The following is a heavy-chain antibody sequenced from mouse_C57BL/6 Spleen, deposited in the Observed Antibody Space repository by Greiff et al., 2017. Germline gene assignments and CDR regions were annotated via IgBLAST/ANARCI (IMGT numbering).Heavy chain of an antibody. CDR1: GYAFSSSW. Sequence: VKLQESGPELVKPGASVKISCKASGYAFSSSWMNWVKQRPGEGLEWIGRIYPGDGDTNYNGKFKGKATLTADKSSSTAYMQLSSLTSEDSAVYFCARLAEEDYAMDYWGQGTSVTVSS. J-gene: IGHJ4*01. CDR2: IYPGDGDT. CDR3: ARLAEEDYAMDY. V-gene: IGHV1-82*01.